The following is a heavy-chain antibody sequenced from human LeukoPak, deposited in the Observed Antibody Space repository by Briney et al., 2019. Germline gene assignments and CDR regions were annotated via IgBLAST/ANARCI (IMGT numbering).Heavy chain of an antibody. CDR3: AREVPYDSSFYYQPFDY. V-gene: IGHV1-18*01. Sequence: GASVKVSCKASGYTFTSYGIGWGRQAPGQGLESMGWFSAYNGNTNYAQKLQGRVTMTTHTSTSTAYMNLRSLRSDDTAVYYCAREVPYDSSFYYQPFDYWGQGTLVSVSS. J-gene: IGHJ4*02. CDR1: GYTFTSYG. CDR2: FSAYNGNT. D-gene: IGHD3-22*01.